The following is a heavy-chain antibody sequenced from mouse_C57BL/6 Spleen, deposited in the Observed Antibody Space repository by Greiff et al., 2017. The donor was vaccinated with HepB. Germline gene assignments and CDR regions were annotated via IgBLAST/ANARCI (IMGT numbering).Heavy chain of an antibody. V-gene: IGHV1-55*01. Sequence: VKLQQPGAELVKPGASVKMSCKASGYTFTSYWITWVKQRPGQGLEWIGDIYPGSGSTNYNEKFKSKATLTVDTSSSTAYMQLSSLTSEDSAVYYCARFITTVVDAYAMDYWGQGTSVTVSS. CDR3: ARFITTVVDAYAMDY. CDR1: GYTFTSYW. J-gene: IGHJ4*01. D-gene: IGHD1-1*01. CDR2: IYPGSGST.